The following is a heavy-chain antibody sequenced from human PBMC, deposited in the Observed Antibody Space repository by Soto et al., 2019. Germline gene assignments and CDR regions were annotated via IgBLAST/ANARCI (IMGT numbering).Heavy chain of an antibody. Sequence: GASVKVACEASAYTVSGYYMQGVRSAPGKGLEWMGWINPNSGGTNYAQKFQGWVTMPRDTSISTAYMELSRLRSDDTAVYYCARGRDFWSAAQHRNNYSYTDVWGKRTTDTVSS. CDR2: INPNSGGT. J-gene: IGHJ6*03. CDR1: AYTVSGYY. D-gene: IGHD3-3*01. V-gene: IGHV1-2*04. CDR3: ARGRDFWSAAQHRNNYSYTDV.